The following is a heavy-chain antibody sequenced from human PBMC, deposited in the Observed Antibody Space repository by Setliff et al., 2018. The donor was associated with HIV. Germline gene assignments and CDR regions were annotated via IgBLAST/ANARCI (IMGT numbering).Heavy chain of an antibody. CDR3: ARSTVGAGASFP. V-gene: IGHV4-61*02. CDR2: VHISGSV. CDR1: GGSVSRSDYY. Sequence: PSETLSLTCTVSGGSVSRSDYYWSWIRQPAGGGLEWIGRVHISGSVNYNPSLRSRVSISIDTSKNQCSLKLTSVTAADTAVYYCARSTVGAGASFPWGRGILVTVSS. J-gene: IGHJ5*02. D-gene: IGHD1-26*01.